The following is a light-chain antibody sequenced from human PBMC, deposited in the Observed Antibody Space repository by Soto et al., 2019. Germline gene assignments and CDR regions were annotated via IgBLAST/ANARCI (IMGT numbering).Light chain of an antibody. Sequence: DIQMTQSPSFVSASVGDTVTITCRPSQAINNWLAWYQQKPGKAPKLLIFDVSTLQLGVPSRFSGSGSGTDFTLTIRGLLPEDFATYFCQQASSFPYTFGPGTTVEIK. J-gene: IGKJ2*01. CDR2: DVS. V-gene: IGKV1-12*01. CDR1: QAINNW. CDR3: QQASSFPYT.